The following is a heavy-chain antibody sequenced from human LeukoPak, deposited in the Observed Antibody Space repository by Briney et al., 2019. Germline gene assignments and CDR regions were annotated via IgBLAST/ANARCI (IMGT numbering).Heavy chain of an antibody. CDR3: AKGFYSSSWYYFDY. CDR1: GGSFSGNY. V-gene: IGHV4-34*01. D-gene: IGHD6-13*01. Sequence: SETLSLTCGVYGGSFSGNYWSWIRQPPGKGLEWIGEINHSGRTNYNPSLKSRVTISADTSKNQFSLKLSSVTAADTAVYYCAKGFYSSSWYYFDYWGQGTLVTVSS. J-gene: IGHJ4*02. CDR2: INHSGRT.